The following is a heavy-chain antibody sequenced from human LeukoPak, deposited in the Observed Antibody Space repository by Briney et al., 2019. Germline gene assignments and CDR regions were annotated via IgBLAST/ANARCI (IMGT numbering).Heavy chain of an antibody. Sequence: SETLSLTCTVSGGSISSSSYYWGWIRQPPGKGLEWIGSIYYSGSTYYNPSLKSQVTISVDTSKNQFSLKLSSVTAADTAVYYCARDDGGEGPFDAFDIWGQGTMVTVSS. CDR3: ARDDGGEGPFDAFDI. J-gene: IGHJ3*02. CDR1: GGSISSSSYY. D-gene: IGHD2-15*01. CDR2: IYYSGST. V-gene: IGHV4-39*07.